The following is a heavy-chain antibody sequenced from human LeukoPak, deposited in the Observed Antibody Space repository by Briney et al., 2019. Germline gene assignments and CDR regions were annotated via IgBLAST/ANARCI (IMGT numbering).Heavy chain of an antibody. Sequence: GESLKISCKGSGYSFTSYWIGWVRQMPGKGLGWMGIIYPGDSDTRYSPSFQGQVTISADKSISTAYLQWSSLKASDTAMYYCARHPVDTALAGYNWFDPWGQGTLVTVSS. CDR1: GYSFTSYW. CDR3: ARHPVDTALAGYNWFDP. J-gene: IGHJ5*02. V-gene: IGHV5-51*01. D-gene: IGHD5-18*01. CDR2: IYPGDSDT.